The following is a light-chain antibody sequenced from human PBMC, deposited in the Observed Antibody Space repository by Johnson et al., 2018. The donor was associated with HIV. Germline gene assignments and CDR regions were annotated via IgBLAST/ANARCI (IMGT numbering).Light chain of an antibody. J-gene: IGLJ1*01. CDR3: GTWDSSLIIFV. CDR1: SSNIGNNY. V-gene: IGLV1-51*01. CDR2: DNN. Sequence: VLTQPPSMSAAPGQKVTISCSGSSSNIGNNYVSWYQQLPGTAPKLLIYDNNKRPSGIPDRFSGSKAGSSATLGIAGLQTGDEADYYCGTWDSSLIIFVFGTGTKVTVL.